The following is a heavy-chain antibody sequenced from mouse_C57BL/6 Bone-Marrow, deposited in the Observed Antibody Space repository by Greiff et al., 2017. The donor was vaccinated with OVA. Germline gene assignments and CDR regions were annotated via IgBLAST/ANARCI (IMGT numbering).Heavy chain of an antibody. CDR1: GFNIKDDY. D-gene: IGHD4-1*01. J-gene: IGHJ3*01. CDR3: TTEGLGIAY. Sequence: VQLQQSGAELVRPGASVKLSCTASGFNIKDDYMHWVKQRPEQGLEWIGWIDPENGDTESASKFPVKATLTADTSSNQAYLHLRTLTSEDTAVYYCTTEGLGIAYWGQGTLVTVSA. V-gene: IGHV14-4*01. CDR2: IDPENGDT.